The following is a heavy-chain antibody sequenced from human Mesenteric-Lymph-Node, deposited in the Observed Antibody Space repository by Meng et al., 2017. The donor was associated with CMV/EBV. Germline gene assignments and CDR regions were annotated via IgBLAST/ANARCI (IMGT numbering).Heavy chain of an antibody. CDR3: ARLGAYDILTGYGFYFDY. CDR2: IYPGDSDT. J-gene: IGHJ4*02. Sequence: GESLKISCKDSGYSFISYWIGWVRRMPGKGLEWMGIIYPGDSDTRYSPSFQGQVTISADKSISTAYLQWSSLKASDIAVYYCARLGAYDILTGYGFYFDYWGQGTLVTVSS. V-gene: IGHV5-51*01. D-gene: IGHD3-9*01. CDR1: GYSFISYW.